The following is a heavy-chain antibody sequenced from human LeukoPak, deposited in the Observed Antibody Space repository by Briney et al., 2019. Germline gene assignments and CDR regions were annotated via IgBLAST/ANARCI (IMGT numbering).Heavy chain of an antibody. CDR1: GGSFSGYY. Sequence: SDSLSLTCAVYGGSFSGYYLSWIRQPPGKGLEWIGEINHSGSTNYNPSLKSRVTISVDTSKNQFSLKLSSVTAADTAVYYCASLDLPGAFDIWGQGTMVTVSS. CDR3: ASLDLPGAFDI. J-gene: IGHJ3*02. CDR2: INHSGST. V-gene: IGHV4-34*01. D-gene: IGHD3-3*01.